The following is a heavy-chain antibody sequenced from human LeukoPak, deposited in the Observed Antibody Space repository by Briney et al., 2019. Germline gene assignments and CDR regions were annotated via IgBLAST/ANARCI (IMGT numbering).Heavy chain of an antibody. D-gene: IGHD4-23*01. CDR3: AFQDGGIVY. CDR2: ISSSSGII. J-gene: IGHJ4*02. V-gene: IGHV3-48*02. Sequence: GGSLRLSCAASGFXFSTYSFNWVRQAPGKGLEWVSYISSSSGIIYADSVKGRCTVSRDNAKNSLYLQMNSLRDDDTGVYYCAFQDGGIVYWGQGTLVTVSS. CDR1: GFXFSTYS.